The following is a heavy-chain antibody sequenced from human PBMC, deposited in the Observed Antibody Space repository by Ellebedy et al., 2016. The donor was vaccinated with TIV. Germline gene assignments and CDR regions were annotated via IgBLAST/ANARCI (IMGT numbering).Heavy chain of an antibody. Sequence: PGGSLRLSCAASGFTFSNTWMNWVRQAPGKGLEWVGRIKSKTDGGTTDYAAPVKRRFTISRNDSKSTVYLQMNSLKTEDTAVYYCSASSGYPWGQGTLVTVSS. V-gene: IGHV3-15*07. CDR3: SASSGYP. J-gene: IGHJ5*02. CDR1: GFTFSNTW. D-gene: IGHD3-22*01. CDR2: IKSKTDGGTT.